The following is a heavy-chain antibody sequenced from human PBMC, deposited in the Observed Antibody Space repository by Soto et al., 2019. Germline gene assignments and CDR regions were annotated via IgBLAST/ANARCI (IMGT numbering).Heavy chain of an antibody. Sequence: SVKVSCKASGYTFTSYGISWVRQAPGQGLEWMGGIIPIFGTANYAQKFQGRVTITADESTSTAYMELSSLRSEDTAVYYCARDQGYYDILTGYYRGRGMDVWGQGTMVTVSS. CDR2: IIPIFGTA. D-gene: IGHD3-9*01. CDR1: GYTFTSYG. V-gene: IGHV1-69*13. J-gene: IGHJ6*02. CDR3: ARDQGYYDILTGYYRGRGMDV.